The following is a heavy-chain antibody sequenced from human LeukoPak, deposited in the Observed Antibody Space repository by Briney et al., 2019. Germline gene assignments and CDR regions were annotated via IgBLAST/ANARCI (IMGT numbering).Heavy chain of an antibody. CDR2: IYYSGST. V-gene: IGHV4-59*01. D-gene: IGHD6-13*01. CDR1: GGSISSYY. Sequence: SETLSLTCTVSGGSISSYYWSWIRQPPGKGLEWIGYIYYSGSTNYNPSLKSRVTISVDTSKNQFSLKLSSVTAADTAVYYCARYSSSPRLLIDYWGQGTLVTVSS. J-gene: IGHJ4*02. CDR3: ARYSSSPRLLIDY.